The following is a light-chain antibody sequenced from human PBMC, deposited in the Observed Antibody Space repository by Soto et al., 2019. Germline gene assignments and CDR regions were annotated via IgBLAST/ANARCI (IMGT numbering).Light chain of an antibody. CDR3: SSYAGSNNVV. CDR1: SSDVGGYNY. CDR2: EVS. J-gene: IGLJ2*01. Sequence: QPVLTQPPSASGSPGQSVTISCTGTSSDVGGYNYVSWYQQHPGKAPNLMLYEVSKRPSGVPDRFSGSKSGNTASLTVSGLQAEDEADYYCSSYAGSNNVVFGGGTKLTVL. V-gene: IGLV2-8*01.